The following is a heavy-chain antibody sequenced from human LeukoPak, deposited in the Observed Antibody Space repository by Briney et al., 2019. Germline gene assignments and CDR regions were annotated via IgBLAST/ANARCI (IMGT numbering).Heavy chain of an antibody. CDR3: ARVRGEWLRYFDY. Sequence: PSETLSLTCTVSGGSISSGDYYWSWIRQPPGKGLEWIGSIYYSGITYYNPSLKSRVTISIDTSKNQFSLKLSSVTAADTAVYYCARVRGEWLRYFDYWGQGTLVTVSS. CDR2: IYYSGIT. V-gene: IGHV4-30-4*01. CDR1: GGSISSGDYY. J-gene: IGHJ4*02. D-gene: IGHD5-12*01.